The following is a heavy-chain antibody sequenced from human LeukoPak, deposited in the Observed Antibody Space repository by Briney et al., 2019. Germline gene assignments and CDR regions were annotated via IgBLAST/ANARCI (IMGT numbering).Heavy chain of an antibody. CDR1: GFTFSTHW. V-gene: IGHV3-7*03. Sequence: GGSLRLSCAASGFTFSTHWMTWVRQAPGKGLEWVANIKQDGSEKYYLDSVKGRFTISRDNAKNSLFLQMNSLRAEDTAMYYCATDSRSCRYWGQGILVTVSS. CDR3: ATDSRSCRY. CDR2: IKQDGSEK. J-gene: IGHJ4*02.